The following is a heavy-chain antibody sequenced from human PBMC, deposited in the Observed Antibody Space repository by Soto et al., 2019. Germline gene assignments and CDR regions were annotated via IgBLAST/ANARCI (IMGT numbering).Heavy chain of an antibody. CDR1: GGSVSSSSHY. J-gene: IGHJ4*02. CDR3: ARTKDSSGWYRIDY. CDR2: VYYTGST. Sequence: PSETLSLTCTVSGGSVSSSSHYWSWIRQPPGKGLEWIGYVYYTGSTNYNPSLKSRVTISADTSKNQFSLKLSSVSAADTAVYYCARTKDSSGWYRIDYWGQGTLVTVSS. V-gene: IGHV4-61*01. D-gene: IGHD6-19*01.